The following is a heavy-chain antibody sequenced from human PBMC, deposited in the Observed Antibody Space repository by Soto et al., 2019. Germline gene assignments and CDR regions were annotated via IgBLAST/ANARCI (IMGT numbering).Heavy chain of an antibody. CDR2: IRSGSKTI. CDR3: AREDILGVRSFDY. V-gene: IGHV3-48*02. J-gene: IGHJ4*02. Sequence: EVQLVESGGGLVQWGGSLRLSCAASGFTFSGYSVNWVRQAPGKGLEWVSYIRSGSKTIYYAESVKGRFTVSRDNARNSQYLQMNSLRDEDTAVYYCAREDILGVRSFDYWGQGTLVTVSS. D-gene: IGHD3-9*01. CDR1: GFTFSGYS.